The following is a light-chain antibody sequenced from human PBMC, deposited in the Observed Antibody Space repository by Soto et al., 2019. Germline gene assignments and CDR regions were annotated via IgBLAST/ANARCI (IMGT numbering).Light chain of an antibody. Sequence: QSALTKPRSVSGSAGQSVTIYCTGNSSDVGGYNYVSWYQQNPGKAPKLMIYDVSKRPSGVPERFSGSKAGNTASLTISGLQAYDEADYYSCSYAGSYTQVFGTGTKLTVL. CDR2: DVS. CDR1: SSDVGGYNY. V-gene: IGLV2-11*01. CDR3: CSYAGSYTQV. J-gene: IGLJ1*01.